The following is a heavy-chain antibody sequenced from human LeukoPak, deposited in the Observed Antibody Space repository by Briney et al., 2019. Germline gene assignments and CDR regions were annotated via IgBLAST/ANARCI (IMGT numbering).Heavy chain of an antibody. CDR3: ARLGGSYYADFDY. J-gene: IGHJ4*02. D-gene: IGHD1-26*01. CDR2: IYYSGST. Sequence: LSETLSLTCTVSGDSISSSSYYWGWIRQPPGKGLEWIGSIYYSGSTYYNPSLKSRVTISVDTSKNQFSLKLSSVTAADTAVYYCARLGGSYYADFDYWGQGTLVTVSS. CDR1: GDSISSSSYY. V-gene: IGHV4-39*01.